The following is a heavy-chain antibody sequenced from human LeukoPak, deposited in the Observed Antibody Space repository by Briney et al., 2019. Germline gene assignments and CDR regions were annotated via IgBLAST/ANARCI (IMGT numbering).Heavy chain of an antibody. D-gene: IGHD3-16*01. V-gene: IGHV3-23*01. CDR2: ISGLGGSA. CDR3: AKSSKAVMYYFDY. J-gene: IGHJ4*02. CDR1: GLTFSSYA. Sequence: GGSLRLSCAASGLTFSSYAMTWVRQAPGKGLEWVSAISGLGGSAFYADFVKGRFTISRDNSKNTLYLQMNSLRAEGAAVYYCAKSSKAVMYYFDYWGQGTLVTVSS.